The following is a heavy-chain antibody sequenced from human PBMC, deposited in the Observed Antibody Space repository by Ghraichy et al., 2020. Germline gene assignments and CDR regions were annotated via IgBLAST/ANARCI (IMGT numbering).Heavy chain of an antibody. V-gene: IGHV4-59*01. CDR1: GGSISTYY. D-gene: IGHD6-13*01. CDR2: IYYSGNT. Sequence: SETLSLTCTVSGGSISTYYWSWIRQPPGKGLEWIGYIYYSGNTNYNPSLKSRVAISVDTSKNHFSLKLSSVTAADTAVYYCARTFETSSWYNWFDPWGQGTLVTVSS. J-gene: IGHJ5*02. CDR3: ARTFETSSWYNWFDP.